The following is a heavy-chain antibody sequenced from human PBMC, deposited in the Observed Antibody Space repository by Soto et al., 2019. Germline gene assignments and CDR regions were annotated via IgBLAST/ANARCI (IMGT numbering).Heavy chain of an antibody. CDR3: VRGGGTYYVDM. CDR2: ISSSASFT. CDR1: GFTFSDYY. J-gene: IGHJ3*01. V-gene: IGHV3-11*05. Sequence: QVQLVESGGGLVKPGGSLRLSCTASGFTFSDYYMSWIRQAPGKGLECISYISSSASFTNNADSVKGRFTISRDNANNSLYLQMNSLRVDDTAVYYCVRGGGTYYVDMWGQGTMVTDSS. D-gene: IGHD1-26*01.